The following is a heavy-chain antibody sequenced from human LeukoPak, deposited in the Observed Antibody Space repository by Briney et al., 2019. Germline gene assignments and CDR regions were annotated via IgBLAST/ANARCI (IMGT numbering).Heavy chain of an antibody. D-gene: IGHD3-3*01. CDR2: MNPNSGNT. J-gene: IGHJ5*02. V-gene: IGHV1-8*01. CDR1: GYTFTSYD. Sequence: ASVKVSCKASGYTFTSYDINWVRQATGQGLEWMGWMNPNSGNTGYAQKFQGRVTMTRNTSISTAYMELSSLRSEDTAVYYCARSAAREWLLENWFDPWGQGTLVTVSS. CDR3: ARSAAREWLLENWFDP.